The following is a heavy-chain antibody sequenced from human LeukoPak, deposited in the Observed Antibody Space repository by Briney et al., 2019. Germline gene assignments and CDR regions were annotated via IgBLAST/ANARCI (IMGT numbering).Heavy chain of an antibody. J-gene: IGHJ4*02. CDR2: ISSSSSHI. Sequence: GGSLRLSCAASGFSFNNYAMVWVRQTPGKGLEWVSSISSSSSHIYYADSVKGRFTISRDNAKNSLYLQMNSLRAEDTAVYYCARDYYGDYYFDYWGQGTLVTVSS. CDR3: ARDYYGDYYFDY. D-gene: IGHD4-17*01. CDR1: GFSFNNYA. V-gene: IGHV3-21*01.